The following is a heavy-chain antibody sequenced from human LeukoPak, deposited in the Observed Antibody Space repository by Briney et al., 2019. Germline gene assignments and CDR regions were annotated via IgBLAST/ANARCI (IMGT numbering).Heavy chain of an antibody. CDR1: LFSPIKYA. Sequence: VGSLRLSRAASLFSPIKYAMSSVRQAPGQGLEWVSAINGRGATTYYADSVKGGCTMCRDNSKKTLYLQMNSLRADDTDVYFCARIRPAGYDYDYGFELQHCGQGALVTVSS. J-gene: IGHJ1*01. V-gene: IGHV3-23*01. D-gene: IGHD4/OR15-4a*01. CDR2: INGRGATT. CDR3: ARIRPAGYDYDYGFELQH.